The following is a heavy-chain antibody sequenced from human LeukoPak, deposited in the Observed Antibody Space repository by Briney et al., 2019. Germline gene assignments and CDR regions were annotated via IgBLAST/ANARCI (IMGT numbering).Heavy chain of an antibody. Sequence: PSETLSLTCTVSGGSISSYYWSWIRQPPGKGLEWIGYIYYSGSTNYNPSLKSRVTISVDTSKNQFSLKLSSVTAADTAVYYCARFIAVAGTFDYWGQGILVTVSS. CDR3: ARFIAVAGTFDY. J-gene: IGHJ4*02. V-gene: IGHV4-59*01. CDR2: IYYSGST. CDR1: GGSISSYY. D-gene: IGHD6-19*01.